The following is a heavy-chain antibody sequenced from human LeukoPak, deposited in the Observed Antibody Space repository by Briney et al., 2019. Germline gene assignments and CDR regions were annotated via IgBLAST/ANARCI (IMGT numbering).Heavy chain of an antibody. J-gene: IGHJ4*02. V-gene: IGHV3-21*01. CDR3: ARGIAVAVNDY. Sequence: GGCLRLSCAASGFTFSSYRMNWVCEAPGKGVEWVSSISSSIIYIYYAHSVKRRFTISRYNAKNSLYLQMNSLRAEDTAVYYCARGIAVAVNDYWGQGTLVTVSS. D-gene: IGHD6-19*01. CDR1: GFTFSSYR. CDR2: ISSSIIYI.